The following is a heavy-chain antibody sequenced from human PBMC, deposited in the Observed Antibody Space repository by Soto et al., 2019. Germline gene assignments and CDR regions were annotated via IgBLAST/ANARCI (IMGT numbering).Heavy chain of an antibody. CDR3: AKESAKDGSHFDY. J-gene: IGHJ4*02. V-gene: IGHV3-23*01. CDR1: GLKFHKYA. CDR2: ISGSGGST. D-gene: IGHD1-1*01. Sequence: EVQVLESGGGLVQPGGSLRLSCAASGLKFHKYAMSWFRQAQGKGLEWVSSISGSGGSTSYADSVKGRFTISRDNSKNTLYLQINRLRAEDTALYYCAKESAKDGSHFDYWGQGTLVTVAS.